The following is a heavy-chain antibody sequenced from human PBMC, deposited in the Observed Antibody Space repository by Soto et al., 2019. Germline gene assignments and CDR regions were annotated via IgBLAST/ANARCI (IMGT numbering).Heavy chain of an antibody. D-gene: IGHD6-13*01. CDR3: ARGSTGYSSSWYRY. CDR2: IYYSGNT. Sequence: PSETLSLTCTVSGDSISSGDYYWSWIRQPPGKGLEWIGYIYYSGNTNYNPSLKRRVSISVDTSKNQFSLKLSSVTAADTAVYYCARGSTGYSSSWYRYWGQGTLVTVSS. J-gene: IGHJ4*02. CDR1: GDSISSGDYY. V-gene: IGHV4-30-4*01.